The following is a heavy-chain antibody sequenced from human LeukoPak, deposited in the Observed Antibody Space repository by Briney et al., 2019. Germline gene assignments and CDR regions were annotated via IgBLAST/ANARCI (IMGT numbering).Heavy chain of an antibody. D-gene: IGHD2-21*02. J-gene: IGHJ1*01. Sequence: ASVKVSCKASGGTFSSYAISWVRQAPGQGLEWMGGIIPIFATANYAQKFQGRVTITTDESTSTAYMELSSLRSEDTAVYYCARDRCSGGDCFSGYSQHGGQGTRVTVPP. V-gene: IGHV1-69*05. CDR3: ARDRCSGGDCFSGYSQH. CDR1: GGTFSSYA. CDR2: IIPIFATA.